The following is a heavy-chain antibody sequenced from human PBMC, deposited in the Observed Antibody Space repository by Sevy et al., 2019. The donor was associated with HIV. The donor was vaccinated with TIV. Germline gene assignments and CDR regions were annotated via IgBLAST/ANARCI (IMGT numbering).Heavy chain of an antibody. J-gene: IGHJ3*02. Sequence: SETLSLTCAVYGGSFSGYYWSWIRQPPGKGLEWIGEINHSGSTNYNPSLKSRVTISVDTSKNQFSLKLSSVTAADTAVSYCAREPGLLRFLEWRAFDIWGQGTMVTVS. CDR2: INHSGST. CDR1: GGSFSGYY. D-gene: IGHD3-3*01. V-gene: IGHV4-34*01. CDR3: AREPGLLRFLEWRAFDI.